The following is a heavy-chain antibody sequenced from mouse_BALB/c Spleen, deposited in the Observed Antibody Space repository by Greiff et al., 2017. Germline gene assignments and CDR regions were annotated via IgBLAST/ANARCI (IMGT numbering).Heavy chain of an antibody. V-gene: IGHV1-54*01. CDR2: INPGSGGT. CDR3: AREGLRLGGPFAY. CDR1: GYAFTNYL. Sequence: QVQLQQSGAELVRPGTSVKVSCKASGYAFTNYLIEWVKQRPGQGLEWIGVINPGSGGTNYNEKFKGKATLTADKSSSTAYMQLSSLTSDDSAVYFCAREGLRLGGPFAYWGQGTLVTVSA. J-gene: IGHJ3*01. D-gene: IGHD3-3*01.